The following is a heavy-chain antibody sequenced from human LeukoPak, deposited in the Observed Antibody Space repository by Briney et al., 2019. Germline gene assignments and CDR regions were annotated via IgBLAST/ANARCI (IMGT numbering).Heavy chain of an antibody. J-gene: IGHJ6*03. CDR1: GFTFSSYS. V-gene: IGHV3-21*01. CDR3: ARVALGYFDWLSPDAPPTYYYYMDV. D-gene: IGHD3-9*01. CDR2: ISSSSSYI. Sequence: PGGSLRLSCAASGFTFSSYSMNWVRQAPGKGLEWVSSISSSSSYIYYADSVKGRFTISRDNAKNSLYLQVNSLRAEDTAVYYCARVALGYFDWLSPDAPPTYYYYMDVWGKGTTVTISS.